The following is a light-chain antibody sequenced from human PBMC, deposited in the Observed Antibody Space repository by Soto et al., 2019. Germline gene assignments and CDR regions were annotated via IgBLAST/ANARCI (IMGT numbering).Light chain of an antibody. CDR1: QGSSNY. V-gene: IGKV1-9*01. CDR3: QQLNSYPLT. CDR2: AAS. J-gene: IGKJ4*01. Sequence: DIQLTQSPSFLSASVGDRVTITCRASQGSSNYLAGYQRKPGKAPNLLFYAASTLQSGVPSRFSGSGSGTEFTLTISSLQPEDFATYYCQQLNSYPLTFGGGTKVEIK.